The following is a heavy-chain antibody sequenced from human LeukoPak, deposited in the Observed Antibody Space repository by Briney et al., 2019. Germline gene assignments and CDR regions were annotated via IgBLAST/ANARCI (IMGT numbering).Heavy chain of an antibody. J-gene: IGHJ4*02. D-gene: IGHD5-18*01. CDR3: AKVVVQLWVRGAFDS. CDR1: VFLLSRYS. CDR2: ISNTGSTI. Sequence: GGSLRLLCAASVFLLSRYSMVWVPQARGKGLEGFIYISNTGSTIFYADSVKGRFTISRDNSKNTLFLQMNSLRAEDTAVYYCAKVVVQLWVRGAFDSWGQGTLVTVSS. V-gene: IGHV3-23*01.